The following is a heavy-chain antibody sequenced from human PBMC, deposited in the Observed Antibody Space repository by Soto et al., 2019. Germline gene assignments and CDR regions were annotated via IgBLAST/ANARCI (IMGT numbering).Heavy chain of an antibody. CDR1: GGTFSSYA. Sequence: QVQLVQSGAEVKKPGSSVKVSCKASGGTFSSYAISWVRQAPGQGLEWMGGIIPIFGTANYAQKFQGRVTITADKSTCTAYMELSSLRSEDTGVYYCARGGYSSSPRLYYYYGMDVWGQGTTVTVSS. J-gene: IGHJ6*02. CDR2: IIPIFGTA. CDR3: ARGGYSSSPRLYYYYGMDV. V-gene: IGHV1-69*06. D-gene: IGHD6-6*01.